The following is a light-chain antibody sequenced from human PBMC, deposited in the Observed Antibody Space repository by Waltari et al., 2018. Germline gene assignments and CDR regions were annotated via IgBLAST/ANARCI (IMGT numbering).Light chain of an antibody. J-gene: IGLJ2*01. CDR1: SSDVGVDKS. V-gene: IGLV2-11*01. Sequence: QSALTQPRSVYGSPGQSVTLPCTGPSSDVGVDKSFSGYQQYPGKAPKLLIFDVSNRPSGVPDRFSGSRSGNTASLTISGLQTEDEADYHCSSYTGSNPLAVFGGGTTLTVL. CDR3: SSYTGSNPLAV. CDR2: DVS.